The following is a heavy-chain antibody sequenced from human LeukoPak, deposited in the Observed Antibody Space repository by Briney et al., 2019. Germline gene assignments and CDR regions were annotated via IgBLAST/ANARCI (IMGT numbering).Heavy chain of an antibody. J-gene: IGHJ5*02. Sequence: ASVKVSCKASGYTFTSDYIHWVRQAPGQGLEWMEIINPSGGSTSCAQKFQGRVTMTRDTSTSTVYMELSSLRSEDTAVYYCARAISRWFDPWGQGTLVTVSS. CDR2: INPSGGST. V-gene: IGHV1-46*01. CDR1: GYTFTSDY. CDR3: ARAISRWFDP.